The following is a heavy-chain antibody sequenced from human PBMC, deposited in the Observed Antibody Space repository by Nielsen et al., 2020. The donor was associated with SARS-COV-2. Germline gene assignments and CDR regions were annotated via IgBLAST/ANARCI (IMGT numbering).Heavy chain of an antibody. CDR3: ARVKGSDIIQLWSDAFDI. D-gene: IGHD5-18*01. J-gene: IGHJ3*02. Sequence: WIRQPPGKRLEWVSSISSSSSYIYYADSVKGRFTISRDNAKNSLYLQMNSLRAEDTAVYYCARVKGSDIIQLWSDAFDIWGQGTMVTVSS. CDR2: ISSSSSYI. V-gene: IGHV3-21*01.